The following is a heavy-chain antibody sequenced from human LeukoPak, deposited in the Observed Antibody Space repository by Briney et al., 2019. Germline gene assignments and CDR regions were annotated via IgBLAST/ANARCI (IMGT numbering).Heavy chain of an antibody. CDR1: GYTFTTYG. V-gene: IGHV1-18*01. Sequence: ASVKVSCKASGYTFTTYGVSWVRQAPGQGLEWMGWISGYNGNTNYAQKLQGRVTMTTDTSTSIAYMELRSLRSDDTAVYYCAREVATITVAAAGGIDYWGQGTLVTVSS. CDR3: AREVATITVAAAGGIDY. CDR2: ISGYNGNT. D-gene: IGHD5-12*01. J-gene: IGHJ4*02.